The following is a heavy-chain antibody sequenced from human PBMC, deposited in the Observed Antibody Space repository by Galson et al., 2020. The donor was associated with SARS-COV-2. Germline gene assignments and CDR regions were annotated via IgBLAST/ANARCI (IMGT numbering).Heavy chain of an antibody. Sequence: GGSLRLSCAASGFTFSNYAMHWVRQAPGKGLEWVANIKGDGSETNYADFVKGRFSISRDNAANSLYLQMNSLRVEDSAVYYCSREGWQGGYWGQGTRVTVSS. D-gene: IGHD6-19*01. J-gene: IGHJ4*02. V-gene: IGHV3-7*01. CDR1: GFTFSNYA. CDR2: IKGDGSET. CDR3: SREGWQGGY.